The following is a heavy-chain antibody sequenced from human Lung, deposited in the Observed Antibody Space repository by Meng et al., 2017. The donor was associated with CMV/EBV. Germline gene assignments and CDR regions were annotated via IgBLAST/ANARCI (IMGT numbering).Heavy chain of an antibody. CDR3: ASFPPPGKQWLVTDY. J-gene: IGHJ4*02. CDR1: GGSISSRNW. CDR2: IYHSGST. Sequence: AQAQDAGPGLVTPSGPLVLTWAVSGGSISSRNWWRWVRPPPGKGLEWIGEIYHSGSTNYNPSLKSRVTISVDKSKNQFSLKLSSVTAADTAVYYCASFPPPGKQWLVTDYWGQGTLVTVSS. D-gene: IGHD6-19*01. V-gene: IGHV4-4*02.